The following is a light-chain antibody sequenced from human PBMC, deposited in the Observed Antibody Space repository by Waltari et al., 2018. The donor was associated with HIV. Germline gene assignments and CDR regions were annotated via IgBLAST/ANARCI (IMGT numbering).Light chain of an antibody. Sequence: SVLTQPPSASGTPGQRVTISCSGSTSNIGSNDVFWYQPLPGAAPKLLIHRNNQRPSGVPDRFSGSTSGTSASLAISGLRSEDEADYYCVAWDDSLRGVLFGGGTKVAVL. CDR1: TSNIGSND. V-gene: IGLV1-47*01. CDR3: VAWDDSLRGVL. J-gene: IGLJ2*01. CDR2: RNN.